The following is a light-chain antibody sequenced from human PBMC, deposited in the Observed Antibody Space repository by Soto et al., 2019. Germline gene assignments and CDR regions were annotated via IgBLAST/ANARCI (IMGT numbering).Light chain of an antibody. Sequence: DIQMTHYPSSLSASVRGRVTITCRASQSISSWLAWYQQKPGKAPELLIYAASTLQSGVPSRFSGSGSGTDFTLTISSLQPEDFATYYCQQSYSTPPFTLGPGTKVDIK. V-gene: IGKV1-39*01. J-gene: IGKJ3*01. CDR2: AAS. CDR3: QQSYSTPPFT. CDR1: QSISSW.